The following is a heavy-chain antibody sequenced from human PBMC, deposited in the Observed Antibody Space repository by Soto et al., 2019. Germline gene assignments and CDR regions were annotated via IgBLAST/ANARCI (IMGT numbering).Heavy chain of an antibody. J-gene: IGHJ6*02. Sequence: GGSLRLSCAASGFTFSSYWMSWVRQAPGKELEWVANIKQDGSEKYYVDSVKGRFTISRDNAKNSLYLQMNSLRAEDTAVYYCARDRVQRKKLNYYYYGMDVWGQGTTVTVSS. V-gene: IGHV3-7*01. CDR2: IKQDGSEK. CDR3: ARDRVQRKKLNYYYYGMDV. CDR1: GFTFSSYW. D-gene: IGHD3-10*01.